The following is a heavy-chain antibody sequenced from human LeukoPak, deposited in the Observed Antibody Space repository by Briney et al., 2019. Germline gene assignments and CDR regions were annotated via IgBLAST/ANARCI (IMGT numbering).Heavy chain of an antibody. J-gene: IGHJ4*02. D-gene: IGHD6-19*01. CDR3: AREVAGTPWIDY. CDR1: GYSISSGYY. Sequence: SETLSLTCTVSGYSISSGYYWGWIRQPPGKGLEWIGNIYYSGSTYYNPSLKSRVTISVDMSKNQFSLKVNSVTAIDTAVYYCAREVAGTPWIDYWGQGTLVTVSS. CDR2: IYYSGST. V-gene: IGHV4-38-2*02.